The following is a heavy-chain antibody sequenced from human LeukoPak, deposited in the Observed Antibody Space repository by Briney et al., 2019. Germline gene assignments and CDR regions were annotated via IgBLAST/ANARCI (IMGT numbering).Heavy chain of an antibody. D-gene: IGHD1-26*01. Sequence: SETRSLTCTVSGGSISSYYWSWIRQPPGKGLEWIGYIYYSGSTNYNPSLKSRVTISVDTSKNQFSLKLSSVTAADTAVYYCARSKYSGSYDGWFDPWGQGTLVTVSS. J-gene: IGHJ5*02. CDR2: IYYSGST. V-gene: IGHV4-59*08. CDR1: GGSISSYY. CDR3: ARSKYSGSYDGWFDP.